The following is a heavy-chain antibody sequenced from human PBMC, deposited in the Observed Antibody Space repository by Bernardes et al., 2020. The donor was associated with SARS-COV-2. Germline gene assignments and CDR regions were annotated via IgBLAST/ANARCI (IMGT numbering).Heavy chain of an antibody. CDR2: INPNSGGT. Sequence: AAGKVSCKASGYPFIGYYMHWVRQAPGQGLEWMGWINPNSGGTNYAQKFQGRVTMTRDTSISTAYMELSRLRSDDTAVYYCAIPPTNYDRYGMDVWGQGTTVTVSS. CDR3: AIPPTNYDRYGMDV. CDR1: GYPFIGYY. D-gene: IGHD3-22*01. J-gene: IGHJ6*02. V-gene: IGHV1-2*02.